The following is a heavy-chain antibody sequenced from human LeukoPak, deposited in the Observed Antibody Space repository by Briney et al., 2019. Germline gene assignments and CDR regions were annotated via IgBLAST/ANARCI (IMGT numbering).Heavy chain of an antibody. V-gene: IGHV3-23*01. Sequence: GGSLSLSCAASGFTFSSYAMSWVRQAPGKGLEWVSTINISGGSTFYADSVKGRFTISRDNSKNTLYLQMNSLRAEDTAVYYCAKGESKDYLNYFDYLNYFDHWGQGALVTVSS. CDR2: INISGGST. J-gene: IGHJ4*02. CDR1: GFTFSSYA. CDR3: AKGESKDYLNYFDYLNYFDH. D-gene: IGHD2/OR15-2a*01.